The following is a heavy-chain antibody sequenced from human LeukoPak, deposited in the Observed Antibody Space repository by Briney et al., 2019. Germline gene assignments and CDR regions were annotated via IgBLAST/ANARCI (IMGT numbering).Heavy chain of an antibody. J-gene: IGHJ4*02. V-gene: IGHV3-30-3*01. CDR1: GFTFSSYA. D-gene: IGHD3-10*01. CDR2: ISYDGSNK. CDR3: AKDRSNRDMYYFDY. Sequence: GGSLRLSCAASGFTFSSYAMHWVRQAPGKGLEWVAVISYDGSNKYYADSVKGRFTISRDNSKNTLYLQMNSLRAEDTAVYYCAKDRSNRDMYYFDYWGQGTLVTVSS.